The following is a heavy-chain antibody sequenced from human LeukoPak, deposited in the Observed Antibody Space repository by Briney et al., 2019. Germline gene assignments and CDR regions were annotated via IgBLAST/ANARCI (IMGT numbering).Heavy chain of an antibody. CDR3: ARVSGYSGTWYVDY. V-gene: IGHV3-33*01. CDR2: IWYDGSNK. D-gene: IGHD6-13*01. J-gene: IGHJ4*02. Sequence: GGSLRLSCVASGFTFNSYGMHWVRQAPGKGLEWVAIIWYDGSNKYYADFVKGRSTTSRDNSKNTLYLQMNSLRADDTAVYYCARVSGYSGTWYVDYWGQGTLVTVSS. CDR1: GFTFNSYG.